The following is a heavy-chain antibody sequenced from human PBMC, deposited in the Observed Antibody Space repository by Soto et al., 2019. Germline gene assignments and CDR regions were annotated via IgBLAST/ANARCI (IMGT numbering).Heavy chain of an antibody. CDR1: GFSFSTYG. CDR3: AKDLQPGRDNYQYGADS. D-gene: IGHD2-2*01. V-gene: IGHV3-30*18. CDR2: ISFDGSRK. Sequence: QVQLVESGGGVVQPGRSVRLSCAASGFSFSTYGMHWVRQAPGKGLEWVAIISFDGSRKHYVDSIRGRFTISRDNSGNTVNLQMNSLSSEDTAVYFCAKDLQPGRDNYQYGADSWGQGVLVTVSS. J-gene: IGHJ4*02.